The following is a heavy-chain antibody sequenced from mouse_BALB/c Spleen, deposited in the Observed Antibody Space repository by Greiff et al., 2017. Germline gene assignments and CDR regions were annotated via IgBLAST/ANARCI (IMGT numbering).Heavy chain of an antibody. CDR2: ISDGGSYT. Sequence: EVQGVESGGGLVKPGGSLKLSCAASGFTFSDYYMYWVRQTPEKRLEWVATISDGGSYTYYPDSVKGQFTISRDNAKNNLYLQMGSLKSEDTAMYYCARDDVFDYWGQGTTLTVSS. J-gene: IGHJ2*01. V-gene: IGHV5-4*02. CDR3: ARDDVFDY. CDR1: GFTFSDYY.